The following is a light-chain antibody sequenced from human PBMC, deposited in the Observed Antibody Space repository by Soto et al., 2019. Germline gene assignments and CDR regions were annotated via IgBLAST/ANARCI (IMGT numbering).Light chain of an antibody. CDR1: QSISSW. Sequence: DIQMTQSPSTLSASVGDRVTITCRASQSISSWLAWYQQKTGKAPKLLIYKASSLESGVPARFSGSGSGTEFTLTISSLQPDDFANYSCLQYSTYWTFGQGTKVEIK. V-gene: IGKV1-5*03. CDR2: KAS. CDR3: LQYSTYWT. J-gene: IGKJ1*01.